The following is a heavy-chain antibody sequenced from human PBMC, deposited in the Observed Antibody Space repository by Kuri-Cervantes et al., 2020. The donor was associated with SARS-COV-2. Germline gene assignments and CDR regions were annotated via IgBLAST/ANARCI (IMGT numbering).Heavy chain of an antibody. CDR1: GFTFDDYA. V-gene: IGHV3-43*02. CDR3: AVRYGSGSYYLPDY. Sequence: GESLKISCAASGFTFDDYAMHWVRQAPGKGLEWVSLIGGDGGSTYYADSVKGRFTISRDNSKNSLYLQMSSLRSEDTAVYYCAVRYGSGSYYLPDYWGQGTLVTVSS. J-gene: IGHJ4*02. D-gene: IGHD3-10*01. CDR2: IGGDGGST.